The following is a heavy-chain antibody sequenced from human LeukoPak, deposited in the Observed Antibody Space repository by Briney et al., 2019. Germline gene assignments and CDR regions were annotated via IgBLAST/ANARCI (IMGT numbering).Heavy chain of an antibody. V-gene: IGHV4-4*02. CDR2: IYHSGST. D-gene: IGHD3-22*01. CDR1: GGSISSSNW. CDR3: ASSLFTYYYDSSGYQPARVGI. Sequence: TTSETLSLTCAVSGGSISSSNWWSWFRQPPGKGLEWVGEIYHSGSTNYNPSLKSRVAISVDKSKNQFSLKLSSVTAADTAVYYRASSLFTYYYDSSGYQPARVGIWGQGTLVTVSS. J-gene: IGHJ4*02.